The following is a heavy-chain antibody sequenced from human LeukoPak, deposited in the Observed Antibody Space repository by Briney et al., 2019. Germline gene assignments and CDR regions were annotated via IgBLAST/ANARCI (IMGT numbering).Heavy chain of an antibody. CDR3: ARTPEFCSGGSCYSEGYFDY. CDR1: GFTFSSYG. V-gene: IGHV3-30*03. J-gene: IGHJ4*02. Sequence: GGSLRLSCAASGFTFSSYGMHWVRQAPGKGLEWVAVISYDGSNKYYADSVKGRFTISRDNSKKTLYLQMGSLRTEDMAVYYCARTPEFCSGGSCYSEGYFDYWGQGTLVTVSS. D-gene: IGHD2-15*01. CDR2: ISYDGSNK.